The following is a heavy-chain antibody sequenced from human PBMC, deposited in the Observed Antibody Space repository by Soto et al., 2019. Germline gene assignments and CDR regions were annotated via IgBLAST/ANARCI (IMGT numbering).Heavy chain of an antibody. CDR3: ARDGYSSSSRLDY. Sequence: QVQLVQSGAEVKKPGSSVKVSCKASGGTFSSYAISWVRQAPGQGLEWRGGIIPIFGTANYAQKFQARVMITADESTSPAYMELSSLRSEDKAVYYCARDGYSSSSRLDYWGQGTLVTVSS. V-gene: IGHV1-69*01. D-gene: IGHD6-6*01. CDR1: GGTFSSYA. CDR2: IIPIFGTA. J-gene: IGHJ4*02.